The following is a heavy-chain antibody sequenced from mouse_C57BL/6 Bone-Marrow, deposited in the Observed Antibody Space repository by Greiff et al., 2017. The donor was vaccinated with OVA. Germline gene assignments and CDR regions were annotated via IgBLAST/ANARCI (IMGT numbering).Heavy chain of an antibody. V-gene: IGHV1-64*01. J-gene: IGHJ4*01. Sequence: QVQLQQPGAELVKPGASVKLSCKASGYTFTSYWMHWVKQRPGQGLEWIGMIHPTSGSTNYNEKFKRKATLTVYKSSSTAYMQLSSLTSEDSAVYYCASPIYYYGSSFLDYWGQGTSVTVSS. CDR2: IHPTSGST. D-gene: IGHD1-1*01. CDR3: ASPIYYYGSSFLDY. CDR1: GYTFTSYW.